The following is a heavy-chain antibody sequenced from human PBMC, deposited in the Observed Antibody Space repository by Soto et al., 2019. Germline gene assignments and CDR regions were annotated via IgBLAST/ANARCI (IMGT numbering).Heavy chain of an antibody. V-gene: IGHV3-23*01. CDR2: ISGSGGST. CDR3: AKGVAGATTSRYYYYGMDV. D-gene: IGHD1-26*01. CDR1: GFTFSSYA. J-gene: IGHJ6*02. Sequence: EVQLLESGGGLVQPGGSLRLSCAASGFTFSSYAMSWVRQAPGKGLEWVSAISGSGGSTYYADSVKGRFTISRDNSKNTLYLQMNSLRAEDTAVYYCAKGVAGATTSRYYYYGMDVWGQGTTVTVSS.